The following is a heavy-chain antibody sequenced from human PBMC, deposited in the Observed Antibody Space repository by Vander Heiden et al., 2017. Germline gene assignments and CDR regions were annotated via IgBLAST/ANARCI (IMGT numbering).Heavy chain of an antibody. Sequence: QVQLVESGGGVVQPGRSLSLSCAASGFTFDSYGFHWVRQAPGKGLEWVAVISFDGSNQYYADSVKGRFTISRDNSKNTLYLQMNTLRPEDTAVYYCAKAEGWIRRSSSWMGSYFYGMDVWGQGTTVTVSS. D-gene: IGHD6-13*01. CDR1: GFTFDSYG. V-gene: IGHV3-30*18. CDR2: ISFDGSNQ. J-gene: IGHJ6*02. CDR3: AKAEGWIRRSSSWMGSYFYGMDV.